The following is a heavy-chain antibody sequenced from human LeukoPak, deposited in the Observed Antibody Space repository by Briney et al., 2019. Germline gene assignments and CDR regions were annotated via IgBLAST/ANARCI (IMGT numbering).Heavy chain of an antibody. CDR1: GFTFSNSA. J-gene: IGHJ4*01. CDR2: LSGSGITT. Sequence: GGSLRLSCAASGFTFSNSAMSWVRQAPGKGLEWVSTLSGSGITTYYADSVKGRFTISRDNSKNTLYLQMNSLRAEDTAVYYRAKGTYSSGWSYFDYWGHGTLVTVSS. V-gene: IGHV3-23*01. CDR3: AKGTYSSGWSYFDY. D-gene: IGHD6-19*01.